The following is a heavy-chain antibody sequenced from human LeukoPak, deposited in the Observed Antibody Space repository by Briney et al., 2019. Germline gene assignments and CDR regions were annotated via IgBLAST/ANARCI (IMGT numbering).Heavy chain of an antibody. CDR2: IIPIFGTA. J-gene: IGHJ6*03. CDR3: ARGDIVVVPAAIYYMDV. D-gene: IGHD2-2*01. V-gene: IGHV1-69*05. Sequence: ASVKVSCKASGYTFTMYDIHWVRQAPGQGLEWMGGIIPIFGTANYAKKFQGRVTITTDESTSTAYMELSSLRSEDTAVYYCARGDIVVVPAAIYYMDVWGKGTTVTVSS. CDR1: GYTFTMYD.